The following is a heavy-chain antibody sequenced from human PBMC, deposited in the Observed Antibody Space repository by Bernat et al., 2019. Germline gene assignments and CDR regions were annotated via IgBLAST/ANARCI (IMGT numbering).Heavy chain of an antibody. CDR3: ARDSEYGDDWYFDL. CDR1: GFTFSSYS. J-gene: IGHJ2*01. Sequence: EVQLVESGGGLVQPGGSLRLSCAASGFTFSSYSMNWVRQAPGKGLEWVSYISSSSSTIYYADSVKGRFTISRDNAKNSLYLQMNSLRAEDTAVYYCARDSEYGDDWYFDLWGRGTLVTVSS. CDR2: ISSSSSTI. D-gene: IGHD4-17*01. V-gene: IGHV3-48*01.